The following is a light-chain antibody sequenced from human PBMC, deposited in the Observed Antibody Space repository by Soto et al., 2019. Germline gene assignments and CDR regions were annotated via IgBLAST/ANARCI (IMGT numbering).Light chain of an antibody. J-gene: IGLJ2*01. CDR2: EVS. Sequence: QSALTQPPSASGSPGQSVTISCTGTSSDVGGYNYVSWYQQHPGKAPKLMIYEVSNRPSGVPDRFSGSKSGNTASLTVSGLQAEDEADYYCSSDAGRNIGIFGGGTKLTVL. CDR1: SSDVGGYNY. V-gene: IGLV2-8*01. CDR3: SSDAGRNIGI.